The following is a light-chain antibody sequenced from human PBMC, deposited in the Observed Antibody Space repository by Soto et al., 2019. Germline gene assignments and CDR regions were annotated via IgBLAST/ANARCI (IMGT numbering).Light chain of an antibody. CDR3: QQYDIFPLMYT. CDR2: DAS. J-gene: IGKJ2*01. CDR1: QDIRNY. Sequence: DIQMTQSPPSLSASIGDRVTITCQASQDIRNYLSWYQQKPGEPPKLLIYDASILETRVPPRFSRSGSATDFTLTISRLKPEDTGTCYCQQYDIFPLMYTFGQGTRLEIK. V-gene: IGKV1-33*01.